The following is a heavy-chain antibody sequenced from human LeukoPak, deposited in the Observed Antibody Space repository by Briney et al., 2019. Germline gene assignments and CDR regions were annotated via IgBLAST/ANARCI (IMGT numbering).Heavy chain of an antibody. CDR2: IHTGGTTI. Sequence: QPGGSLRLSCAASGFNFRDYEMNWVRQAPGEGLEWISYIHTGGTTIQYTDSVKGRFTISRDNAKNSLYLQMNSLRAEDTAVYYCATSSWDTWGQGTLVTVSS. CDR1: GFNFRDYE. D-gene: IGHD1-26*01. CDR3: ATSSWDT. J-gene: IGHJ4*02. V-gene: IGHV3-48*03.